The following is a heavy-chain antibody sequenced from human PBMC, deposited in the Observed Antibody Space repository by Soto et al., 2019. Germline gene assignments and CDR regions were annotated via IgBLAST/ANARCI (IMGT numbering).Heavy chain of an antibody. CDR2: TIPIFGTA. J-gene: IGHJ4*02. V-gene: IGHV1-69*13. D-gene: IGHD6-19*01. CDR1: GGTFSSYA. CDR3: ARSSGWYSGCDY. Sequence: SGKVSGKASGGTFSSYAISWVRQAPGQGLEWMGGTIPIFGTANYAQKFQGRVTITADESTSTAYMELSSLRSEDTAVYYCARSSGWYSGCDYWGQGTLVTVSS.